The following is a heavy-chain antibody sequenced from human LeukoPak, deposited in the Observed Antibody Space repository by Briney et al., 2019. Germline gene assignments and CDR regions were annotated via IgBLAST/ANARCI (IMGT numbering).Heavy chain of an antibody. CDR3: AKDINPRDSYNYCHSD. J-gene: IGHJ4*02. V-gene: IGHV1-8*01. D-gene: IGHD2-21*01. CDR1: GYTFTSHD. CDR2: MNPNSGNT. Sequence: ASVKVSCKASGYTFTSHDINWVRQATGQGLEWMGWMNPNSGNTGYAQKFQGRVTMTRNISISTVYMELNSLRSEDTALYYCAKDINPRDSYNYCHSDWGQGTLVTVSA.